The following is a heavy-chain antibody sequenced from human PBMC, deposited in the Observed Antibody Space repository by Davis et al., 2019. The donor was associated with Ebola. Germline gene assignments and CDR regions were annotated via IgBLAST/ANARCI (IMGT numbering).Heavy chain of an antibody. J-gene: IGHJ4*02. V-gene: IGHV4-59*08. CDR2: IYYSGST. CDR3: ARGHNRPLLLWFGELSY. D-gene: IGHD3-10*01. Sequence: PSETLSLTCTVSGGSISSYYWSWIRQPPGKGLEWIAYIYYSGSTNYNPSLKSRVTISVDTSKNQFSLKLNSVTAADTAVYYCARGHNRPLLLWFGELSYWGQGTLVTVSS. CDR1: GGSISSYY.